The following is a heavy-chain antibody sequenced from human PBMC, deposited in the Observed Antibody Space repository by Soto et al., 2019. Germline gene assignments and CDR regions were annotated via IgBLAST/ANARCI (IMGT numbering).Heavy chain of an antibody. CDR2: ISSSSSYI. Sequence: GSLRLSCAASGFTFSSYSMNWVRQAPGKGLEWVSSISSSSSYIYYADSVKGRFTISRDNAKKSLYLQMNSLRAEDTAVYYCARNPSGWYVYWGQGTLVTVSS. V-gene: IGHV3-21*01. D-gene: IGHD6-19*01. CDR1: GFTFSSYS. J-gene: IGHJ4*02. CDR3: ARNPSGWYVY.